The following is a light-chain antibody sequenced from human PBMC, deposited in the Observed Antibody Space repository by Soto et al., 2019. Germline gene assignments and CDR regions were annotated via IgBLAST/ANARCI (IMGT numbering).Light chain of an antibody. CDR1: QSLSSN. CDR3: QQYNDWPPT. J-gene: IGKJ1*01. V-gene: IGKV3-15*01. Sequence: MILKQSPATLSVSPMGIATLSFMASQSLSSNLAWYQQKPGQAPRLLIYGASTRATGIPARFSGSGSGTEFTLTISSLQSEDFAVYYCQQYNDWPPTFGQGTKVDIK. CDR2: GAS.